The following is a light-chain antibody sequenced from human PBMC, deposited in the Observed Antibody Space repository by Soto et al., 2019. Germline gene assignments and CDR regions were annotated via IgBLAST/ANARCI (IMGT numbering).Light chain of an antibody. V-gene: IGKV3-20*01. CDR1: QSVSSSY. CDR3: QHYGSSPET. Sequence: EIVLTQSPDTLSLSPGERAALSCRASQSVSSSYLAWYQQKPGQAPRLLIYGASSRATGIPDRFSGSGSGTDFTLTISRLEPEDFAVYYCQHYGSSPETFGQGTKV. J-gene: IGKJ1*01. CDR2: GAS.